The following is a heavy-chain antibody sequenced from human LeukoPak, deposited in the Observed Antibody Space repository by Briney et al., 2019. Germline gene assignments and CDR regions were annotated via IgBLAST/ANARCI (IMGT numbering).Heavy chain of an antibody. CDR2: IYYSGST. CDR1: GDSISSGGHC. Sequence: SETLSLTCTVSGDSISSGGHCWSWIRQHPGKGLEWIGYIYYSGSTYYSPSLKSRVTISVDSSKNQFSLKLSSVTAADTAVYYCARYCSSTSCYYFDYWGQGTLVTVSS. V-gene: IGHV4-31*03. CDR3: ARYCSSTSCYYFDY. D-gene: IGHD2-2*01. J-gene: IGHJ4*02.